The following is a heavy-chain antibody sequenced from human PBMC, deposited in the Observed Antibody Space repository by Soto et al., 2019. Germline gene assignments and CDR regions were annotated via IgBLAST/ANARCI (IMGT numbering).Heavy chain of an antibody. J-gene: IGHJ3*02. D-gene: IGHD6-13*01. CDR1: GFTFSSYG. V-gene: IGHV3-30*18. CDR2: ISYDGSNK. Sequence: QVQLVESGGGVVQPGRSLRLSCAASGFTFSSYGMHWVRQAPGKGLEWVAVISYDGSNKYYADSVKGRFTISRDNSKNTLYLQMNSLRAEDTAVYYCANDYSSSLGAFDIWGQGTMVTVSS. CDR3: ANDYSSSLGAFDI.